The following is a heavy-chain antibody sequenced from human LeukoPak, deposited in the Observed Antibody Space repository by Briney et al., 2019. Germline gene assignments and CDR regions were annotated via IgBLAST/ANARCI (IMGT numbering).Heavy chain of an antibody. CDR1: GFTFSSYN. Sequence: GGSLRLSCAASGFTFSSYNMNWVRQAPGKGLEWISYISSSGKIIHYAESVKGRFTISRDNALNSLYLQMSSLRAEDTAVYYCAREIGAYGYWGEGALVTVSS. CDR3: AREIGAYGY. CDR2: ISSSGKII. D-gene: IGHD3-3*01. J-gene: IGHJ4*02. V-gene: IGHV3-48*03.